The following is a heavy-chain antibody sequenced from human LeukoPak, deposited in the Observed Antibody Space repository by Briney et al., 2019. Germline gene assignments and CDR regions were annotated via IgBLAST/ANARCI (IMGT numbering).Heavy chain of an antibody. V-gene: IGHV3-23*01. CDR1: GFTFSNYA. CDR3: AKDSPRSRAIVDAFDI. D-gene: IGHD3-22*01. CDR2: ISNSGSST. J-gene: IGHJ3*02. Sequence: PGGSLRLSCAASGFTFSNYAMIWVRQAPGKGLEWVSVISNSGSSTDYADSVKGRFTISRDNSKNTLYLQMNSLRAEDTAVYYCAKDSPRSRAIVDAFDIWGQGTLVTVSS.